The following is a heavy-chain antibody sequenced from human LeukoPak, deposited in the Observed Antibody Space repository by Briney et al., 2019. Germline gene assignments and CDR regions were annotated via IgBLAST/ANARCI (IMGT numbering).Heavy chain of an antibody. J-gene: IGHJ4*02. CDR2: IAYDGSDK. V-gene: IGHV3-30*04. D-gene: IGHD4-17*01. CDR3: ARGPSTAVTTTFDY. Sequence: HPGWSLRLSCAASGFTFSSYAMHWVRQAPGKGLEWVAVIAYDGSDKYYADSVKGRFTISRDNSKNTVFLQMSSLRVEDTAVYYCARGPSTAVTTTFDYWGQGTLVTVSS. CDR1: GFTFSSYA.